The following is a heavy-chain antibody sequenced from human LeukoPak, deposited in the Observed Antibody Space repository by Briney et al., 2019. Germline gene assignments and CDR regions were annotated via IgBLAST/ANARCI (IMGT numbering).Heavy chain of an antibody. J-gene: IGHJ4*02. V-gene: IGHV3-23*01. CDR2: ISSSGGST. CDR1: GFTFSSYA. D-gene: IGHD1-26*01. CDR3: AKVVGATTRGYFDY. Sequence: GGSLRLSCAASGFTFSSYAMSWVRQAPGKGMEWVSTISSSGGSTYYADSVKGRFTISRDNSKNTLYLEMNSLRAEDTAVYYCAKVVGATTRGYFDYWGQGTLVTVSS.